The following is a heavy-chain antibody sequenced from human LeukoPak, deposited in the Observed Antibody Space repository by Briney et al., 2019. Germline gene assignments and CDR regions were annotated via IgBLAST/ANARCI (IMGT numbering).Heavy chain of an antibody. CDR3: ATFLAARRFSWFDP. D-gene: IGHD6-6*01. CDR2: FDPEDGET. V-gene: IGHV1-24*01. J-gene: IGHJ5*02. Sequence: ASVKVSCKVSGYTLTELSMHWVRQAPGKGLEWMGGFDPEDGETIYAQKFQGRVTMTEDTSTDTAYMELSSLRSEDTAVYYCATFLAARRFSWFDPWGQGTLVTVSS. CDR1: GYTLTELS.